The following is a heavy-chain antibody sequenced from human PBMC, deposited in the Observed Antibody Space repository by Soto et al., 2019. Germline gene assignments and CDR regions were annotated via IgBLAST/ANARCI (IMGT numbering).Heavy chain of an antibody. J-gene: IGHJ1*01. Sequence: QVQLVQSGAEVKKPGASVKVSCKASGYTFTSYYMHWVRQAPGQGLEWMGIINPSGGSTSYAQKFQGRVTMTRDTSTSTVYMELSSLRSEDTAVYYCAEGIAVAGTDFELYFQHWGQGTLVTVSS. CDR3: AEGIAVAGTDFELYFQH. CDR1: GYTFTSYY. CDR2: INPSGGST. V-gene: IGHV1-46*03. D-gene: IGHD6-19*01.